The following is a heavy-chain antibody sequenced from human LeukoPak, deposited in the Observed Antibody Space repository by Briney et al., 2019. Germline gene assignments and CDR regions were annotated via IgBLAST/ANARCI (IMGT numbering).Heavy chain of an antibody. V-gene: IGHV4-61*01. CDR3: ARSRAFNSGAFDP. D-gene: IGHD1-26*01. Sequence: SETLSLTGTVSGASVSSASYWTWIRQPPGKGVEWIAHIYNGVNTNYNPSLKSRVTISVDTSKSQFSLRLNSVTAADTAVYYCARSRAFNSGAFDPWGQGSLVTVSS. CDR2: IYNGVNT. J-gene: IGHJ5*02. CDR1: GASVSSASY.